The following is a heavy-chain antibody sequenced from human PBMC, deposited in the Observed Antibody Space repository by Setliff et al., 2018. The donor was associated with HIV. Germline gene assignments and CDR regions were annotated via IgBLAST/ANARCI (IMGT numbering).Heavy chain of an antibody. Sequence: GGSVKVSCKVSGYSVTELSIHWVRQAPGKGLEWMGSFDLEDGNTIYAQKFQGRVTMTADTSTDTAYMELSSLRSEDTAVYYCATVSHTNVAAHDAFDIWGQGTMVTVSS. CDR3: ATVSHTNVAAHDAFDI. V-gene: IGHV1-24*01. D-gene: IGHD6-19*01. CDR2: FDLEDGNT. CDR1: GYSVTELS. J-gene: IGHJ3*02.